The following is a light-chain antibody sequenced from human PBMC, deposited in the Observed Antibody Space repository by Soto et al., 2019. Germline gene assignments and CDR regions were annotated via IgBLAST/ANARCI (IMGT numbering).Light chain of an antibody. J-gene: IGLJ1*01. CDR1: SSDVGGYNY. V-gene: IGLV2-8*01. Sequence: QSVLTQPPSASGSPGQSVTISCTGTSSDVGGYNYVSWYQQHPGKAPKLMIYEVSKRPSGVPDRFSGSKSGNTASLTVSGLQAEYEADYYCSSYXGXXNWXFGTG. CDR2: EVS. CDR3: SSYXGXXNWX.